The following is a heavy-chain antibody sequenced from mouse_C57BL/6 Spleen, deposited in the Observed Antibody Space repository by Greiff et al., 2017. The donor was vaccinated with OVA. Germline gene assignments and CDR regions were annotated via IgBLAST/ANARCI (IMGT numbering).Heavy chain of an antibody. CDR3: ASYGNYAYYFDY. V-gene: IGHV1-82*01. Sequence: VQVVESGPELVKPGASVKISCKASGYAFSSSWMNWVKQRPGKGLEWIGRIYPGDGDTNYNGKFKGKATLTADKSSSTAYMQLSSLTSEDSAVYFCASYGNYAYYFDYWGQGTTLTVSS. J-gene: IGHJ2*01. D-gene: IGHD2-1*01. CDR2: IYPGDGDT. CDR1: GYAFSSSW.